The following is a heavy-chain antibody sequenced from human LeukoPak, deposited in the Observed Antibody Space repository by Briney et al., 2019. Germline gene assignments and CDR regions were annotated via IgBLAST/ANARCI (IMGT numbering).Heavy chain of an antibody. CDR1: GGSISSYY. CDR3: ARDGRGHYGPLGPYYYYMDV. CDR2: IYYSGST. J-gene: IGHJ6*03. D-gene: IGHD4-17*01. Sequence: SETLSLTCTVSGGSISSYYWSWIRQPPGKGLEWIGYIYYSGSTNYNPSLKSRVTISVDTSKNQFSLKLSSVTAADTAVYYCARDGRGHYGPLGPYYYYMDVWGKGTTVTTSS. V-gene: IGHV4-59*01.